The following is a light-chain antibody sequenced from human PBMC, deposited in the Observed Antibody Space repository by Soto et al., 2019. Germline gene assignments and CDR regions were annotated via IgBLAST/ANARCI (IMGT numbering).Light chain of an antibody. V-gene: IGLV2-14*01. CDR3: SSYTSSSTPYV. J-gene: IGLJ1*01. CDR1: SSDVGVYNY. CDR2: EVS. Sequence: QSALTQPASVSGSPGQSITISCTGTSSDVGVYNYVSWYQQHPGKAPKLMIYEVSNRPSGVSNRFSGSKSGNTSSLTISGLQAEDEADYYCSSYTSSSTPYVFGPGTKLT.